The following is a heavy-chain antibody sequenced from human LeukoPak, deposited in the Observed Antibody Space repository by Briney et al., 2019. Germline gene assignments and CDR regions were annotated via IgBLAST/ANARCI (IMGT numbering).Heavy chain of an antibody. D-gene: IGHD2-2*01. Sequence: PGGSLRLSCAASGFTFSDYYMSWLRQAPGKGLEWVSYISSSGSTIYYADSVKGRFTISRDNAKNSLYLQMNSLRAEDTAVYYCARDIACSSTSCYANWFDPWGQGTLVTVSS. J-gene: IGHJ5*02. CDR1: GFTFSDYY. CDR3: ARDIACSSTSCYANWFDP. CDR2: ISSSGSTI. V-gene: IGHV3-11*01.